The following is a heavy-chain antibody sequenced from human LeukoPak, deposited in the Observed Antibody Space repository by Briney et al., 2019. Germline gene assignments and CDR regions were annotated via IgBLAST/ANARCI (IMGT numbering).Heavy chain of an antibody. CDR2: INPNSGGT. J-gene: IGHJ3*02. V-gene: IGHV1-2*02. CDR1: GYTFTGYY. CDR3: ARDREEEELLWFGEAGDAFDI. Sequence: GASVKVSCKASGYTFTGYYMHWVRQAPGQGLEWMGWINPNSGGTNYAQKLQGRVTMTRDTSISTAYMELSRLRSDDTAVYYCARDREEEELLWFGEAGDAFDIWGQGTMVTVSS. D-gene: IGHD3-10*01.